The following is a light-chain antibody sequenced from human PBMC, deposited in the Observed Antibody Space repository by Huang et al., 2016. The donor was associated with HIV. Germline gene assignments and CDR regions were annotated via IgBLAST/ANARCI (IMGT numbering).Light chain of an antibody. Sequence: DIVMTQSPLSLPVTPGAPASISCRSSQSLLHSNGYNYLDWYLQKPGQSPQLLIYLDSNRASGVPDRFSGSGSGTDFTLKISRVEAEDVGVYYCMQALQTPRTFGQGTKVEIK. J-gene: IGKJ1*01. V-gene: IGKV2-28*01. CDR2: LDS. CDR1: QSLLHSNGYNY. CDR3: MQALQTPRT.